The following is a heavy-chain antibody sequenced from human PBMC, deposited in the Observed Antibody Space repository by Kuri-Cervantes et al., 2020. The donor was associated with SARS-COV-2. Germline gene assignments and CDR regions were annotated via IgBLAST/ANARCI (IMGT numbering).Heavy chain of an antibody. CDR2: ISYDGSNK. D-gene: IGHD2-2*02. CDR1: GFTFSSYG. V-gene: IGHV3-30*03. Sequence: GESLKISCAAPGFTFSSYGMHWVRQAPGKGLEWVAVISYDGSNKYYADSVKGRFTISRDNSKNTLYLQMNSLRAEDTAVYYCARDYCSSTSCYTYYYYGMDVWGQGTTVTVSS. CDR3: ARDYCSSTSCYTYYYYGMDV. J-gene: IGHJ6*02.